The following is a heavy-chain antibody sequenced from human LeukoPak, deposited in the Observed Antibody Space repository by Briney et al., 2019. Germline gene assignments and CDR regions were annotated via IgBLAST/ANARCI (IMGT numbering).Heavy chain of an antibody. CDR1: GYTFTGYY. CDR2: INPNSGDT. Sequence: ASVTVSCKASGYTFTGYYIHWVRQAPGQGLEWMGWINPNSGDTHYAQKFRGRVTMTSDTSISTAYMDLSRLTSDDTAVYYCARIPLNLQDYWGQGTLVTVSS. CDR3: ARIPLNLQDY. V-gene: IGHV1-2*02. J-gene: IGHJ4*02.